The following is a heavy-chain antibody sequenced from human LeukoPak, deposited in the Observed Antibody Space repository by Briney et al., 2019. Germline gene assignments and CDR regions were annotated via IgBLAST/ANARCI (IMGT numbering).Heavy chain of an antibody. V-gene: IGHV3-33*01. CDR3: ARAAGQYYGLESYYPNWFDP. J-gene: IGHJ5*02. D-gene: IGHD3-10*01. CDR1: GFTFSNYG. Sequence: GRSLRLSCAASGFTFSNYGIHWVRQAPGKGLEWVAVIWCDGSDKYYADSVKGRFTISRDNTKNTLYLQMNSLRVEDTAVYYCARAAGQYYGLESYYPNWFDPWGQGTLVTVSS. CDR2: IWCDGSDK.